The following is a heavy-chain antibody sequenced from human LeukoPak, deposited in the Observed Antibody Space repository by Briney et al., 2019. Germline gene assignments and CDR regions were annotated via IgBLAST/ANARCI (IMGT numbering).Heavy chain of an antibody. CDR2: IYYSGST. Sequence: MASETLSLTCTVSGGSISSSSYYWGWIRHPPRKGLEWIGSIYYSGSTYYNPSLKSRVTISVDTSKNQFSLKLSSVTAADTAVYYCASPDYGSGSYSYWGQGTLVIVSS. CDR3: ASPDYGSGSYSY. V-gene: IGHV4-39*01. D-gene: IGHD3-10*01. J-gene: IGHJ4*02. CDR1: GGSISSSSYY.